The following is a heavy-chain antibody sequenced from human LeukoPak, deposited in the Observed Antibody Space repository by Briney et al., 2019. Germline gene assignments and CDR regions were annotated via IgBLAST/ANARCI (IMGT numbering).Heavy chain of an antibody. D-gene: IGHD3-22*01. Sequence: PGGSLRLSCAASGFTFSSYAMSWVRQAPGKGLEWVSAISGSGGSTYYADCVKGRFTISRDNSKNTLYLQMNSLRAEDTAVYYCASTYYYDSSGYSHPPGAFDIWGQGTMVTVSS. J-gene: IGHJ3*02. CDR3: ASTYYYDSSGYSHPPGAFDI. CDR2: ISGSGGST. V-gene: IGHV3-23*01. CDR1: GFTFSSYA.